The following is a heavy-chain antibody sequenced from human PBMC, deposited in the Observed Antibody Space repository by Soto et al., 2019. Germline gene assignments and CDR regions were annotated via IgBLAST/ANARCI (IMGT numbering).Heavy chain of an antibody. D-gene: IGHD4-17*01. CDR1: GYTFTSYD. CDR2: IDPDGGNT. J-gene: IGHJ4*02. V-gene: IGHV1-8*01. CDR3: ATALKYGGFDY. Sequence: ASVKVSCKASGYTFTSYDINWVRQATGQGLEWMGGIDPDGGNTIYAQKFQGRVTMTEDTSTDTAYMELSSLRSEDTAVYYCATALKYGGFDYWGQGTLVTVSS.